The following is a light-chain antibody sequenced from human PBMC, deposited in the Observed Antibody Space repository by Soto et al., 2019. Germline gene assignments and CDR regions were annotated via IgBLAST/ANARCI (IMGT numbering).Light chain of an antibody. CDR3: QQYGTSPRT. CDR2: GAS. J-gene: IGKJ1*01. CDR1: QSVSSN. Sequence: IVMTQSPATLSVSPGERATLSCRASQSVSSNLAWYQQKPGQAPRLLFYGASTRTFDVPDGFSGSGSGTDFTLTISRLEPEDFAVYYCQQYGTSPRTFGQGTKVDIK. V-gene: IGKV3-20*01.